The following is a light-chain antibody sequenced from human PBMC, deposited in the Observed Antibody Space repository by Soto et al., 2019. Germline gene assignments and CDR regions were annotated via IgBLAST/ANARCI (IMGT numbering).Light chain of an antibody. Sequence: QSVLAQPASVSGSPGQSITISCTGTSSDVGGYNYVSWYQQHPGKAPKLMIYEVSNRPSGVSNRFSGSKSGNTASLTISGLQAEDDADYYCSSYTSSSTVVFGGGTKPTVL. CDR2: EVS. CDR1: SSDVGGYNY. V-gene: IGLV2-14*01. J-gene: IGLJ2*01. CDR3: SSYTSSSTVV.